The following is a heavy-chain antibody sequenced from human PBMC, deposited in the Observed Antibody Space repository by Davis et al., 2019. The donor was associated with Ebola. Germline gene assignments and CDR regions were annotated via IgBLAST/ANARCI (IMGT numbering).Heavy chain of an antibody. V-gene: IGHV3-48*03. CDR2: ISSSGDTV. D-gene: IGHD1-26*01. Sequence: GSLRLSCAASGFTFSSFEMNWVRQPPGKGLEWLSYISSSGDTVYYADSVKGRFTISRDNAKNSLFLQMNSLRAEDTAIYYCARRGGELGNYWGQGTLVTVSS. CDR3: ARRGGELGNY. CDR1: GFTFSSFE. J-gene: IGHJ4*02.